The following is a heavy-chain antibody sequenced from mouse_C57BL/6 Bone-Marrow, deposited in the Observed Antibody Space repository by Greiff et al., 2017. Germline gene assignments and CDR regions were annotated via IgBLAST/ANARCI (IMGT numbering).Heavy chain of an antibody. D-gene: IGHD2-3*01. V-gene: IGHV5-4*01. CDR2: ISDGGSYT. CDR1: GFTFSSYA. J-gene: IGHJ2*01. Sequence: EVKVVESGGGLVKPGGSLKLSCAASGFTFSSYAMSWVRQTPEKRLEWVATISDGGSYTYYPDNVKGRFTIARDNAKNNLYLQMSQLKSEDTAMYYCAREGGYYPLYFDYWGQGTTLTVSS. CDR3: AREGGYYPLYFDY.